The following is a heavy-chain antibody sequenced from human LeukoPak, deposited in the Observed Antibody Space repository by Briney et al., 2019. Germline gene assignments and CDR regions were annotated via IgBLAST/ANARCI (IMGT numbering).Heavy chain of an antibody. D-gene: IGHD4-17*01. CDR3: ARVLPHRHLRYGYYGRRGYAFDI. V-gene: IGHV1-58*02. CDR1: GFTFTSSA. CDR2: IVVGSGNT. Sequence: SVKVSCKASGFTFTSSAMQWVRQARGQRLEWIGWIVVGSGNTNYAQKFQERVTITRDMSTSTAYMELSSLRSEDTAVYYCARVLPHRHLRYGYYGRRGYAFDIWGQGTMVTVSS. J-gene: IGHJ3*02.